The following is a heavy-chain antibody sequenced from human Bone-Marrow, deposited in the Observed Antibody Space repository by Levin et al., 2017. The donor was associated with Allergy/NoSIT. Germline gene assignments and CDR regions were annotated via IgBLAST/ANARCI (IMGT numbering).Heavy chain of an antibody. CDR2: IYFGGSA. Sequence: PSETLSLTCTVLGGSISSNNDYWGWIRQPPGKGLEWIGSIYFGGSAQHNPSLRSRVTISVDISKNQFSLKLHSVTAADTAVYYCARHVGQWLVRIGHWGQGTLVTVSS. CDR3: ARHVGQWLVRIGH. CDR1: GGSISSNNDY. J-gene: IGHJ4*02. D-gene: IGHD6-19*01. V-gene: IGHV4-39*01.